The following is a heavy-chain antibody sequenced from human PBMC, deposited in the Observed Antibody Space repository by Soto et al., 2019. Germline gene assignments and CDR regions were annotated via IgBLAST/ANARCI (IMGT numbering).Heavy chain of an antibody. CDR1: GFTFSAYA. J-gene: IGHJ5*02. Sequence: QVQLVESGGGVVQPGRSLRLSCTASGFTFSAYAINWIRQAPGRGLECVAIISYDGYITYYADSVKGRFTISRDNSKSSVYLQMSSLRAEDTAVYFCAAVAARRQVGWFHPWGQGTLVTVSS. D-gene: IGHD6-19*01. CDR3: AAVAARRQVGWFHP. V-gene: IGHV3-30-3*02. CDR2: ISYDGYIT.